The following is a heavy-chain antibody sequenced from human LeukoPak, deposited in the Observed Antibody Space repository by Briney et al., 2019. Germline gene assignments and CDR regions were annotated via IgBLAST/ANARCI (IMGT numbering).Heavy chain of an antibody. D-gene: IGHD6-19*01. CDR3: ARRERYSSGWYVVDY. CDR1: GFTFSSYG. CDR2: ISSSGSTI. V-gene: IGHV3-48*04. Sequence: GGSLRLSCAASGFTFSSYGMSWVRQAPGKGLEWVSYISSSGSTIYYADSVKGRFTISRDNAKNSLYLQMNSLRAEDTAVYYCARRERYSSGWYVVDYWGQGTLVTVSS. J-gene: IGHJ4*02.